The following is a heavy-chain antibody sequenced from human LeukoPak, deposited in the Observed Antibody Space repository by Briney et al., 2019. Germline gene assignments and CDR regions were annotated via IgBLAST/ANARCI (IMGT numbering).Heavy chain of an antibody. J-gene: IGHJ4*02. CDR2: IKRDGSAK. D-gene: IGHD3-22*01. Sequence: PGGSLRLSCAATGFTFRDYWMTWVRRPPGKGLEWVANIKRDGSAKYYVDSVKGRFTLSRDNAKNSLYLQVNSLRAEDMAVYYCARAFMLLDYYDSSGYPDYWGQGTLVTVSS. CDR1: GFTFRDYW. V-gene: IGHV3-7*02. CDR3: ARAFMLLDYYDSSGYPDY.